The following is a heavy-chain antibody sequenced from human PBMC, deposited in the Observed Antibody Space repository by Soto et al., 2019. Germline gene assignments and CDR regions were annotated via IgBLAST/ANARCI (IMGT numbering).Heavy chain of an antibody. D-gene: IGHD4-17*01. Sequence: SETLSLTCAVSGGSISSNNWWSWVRQPPGKGLEWIGEIYHSGSTNYNPSLKSRVTISVDKSKNQFSLKLSSVTAADTAIYYCARDSPNKNDYGDQDDYWGQGTLVTVSS. CDR3: ARDSPNKNDYGDQDDY. V-gene: IGHV4-4*02. CDR2: IYHSGST. CDR1: GGSISSNNW. J-gene: IGHJ4*02.